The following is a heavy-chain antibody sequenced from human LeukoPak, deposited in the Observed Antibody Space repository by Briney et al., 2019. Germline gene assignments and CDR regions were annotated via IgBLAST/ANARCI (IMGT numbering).Heavy chain of an antibody. D-gene: IGHD3-3*01. CDR3: AKGEGLDDFWSGYSTKFDY. CDR1: GFTFSSYG. CDR2: IRYDGSNK. V-gene: IGHV3-30*02. Sequence: PGGSLRLSCAASGFTFSSYGMHWVRQAPGKGLEWVAFIRYDGSNKYYADSEKGRFTISRDNSKNTPYLQMNSLRAEDTAVYYCAKGEGLDDFWSGYSTKFDYWGQGTLVTVSS. J-gene: IGHJ4*02.